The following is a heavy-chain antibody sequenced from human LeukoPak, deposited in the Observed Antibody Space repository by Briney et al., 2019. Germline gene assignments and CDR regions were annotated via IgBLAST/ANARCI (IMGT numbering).Heavy chain of an antibody. D-gene: IGHD6-19*01. CDR2: IIPILGTA. V-gene: IGHV1-69*13. J-gene: IGHJ4*02. CDR3: AREEHSSGSYYFDY. Sequence: GASVKVSCKASGGTFSSYAISWVRQAPGQGLEWMGGIIPILGTANYAQKFQGRVTITADESTSTAYMELSSLRSEDTAVYYCAREEHSSGSYYFDYWGQGTLVTVSS. CDR1: GGTFSSYA.